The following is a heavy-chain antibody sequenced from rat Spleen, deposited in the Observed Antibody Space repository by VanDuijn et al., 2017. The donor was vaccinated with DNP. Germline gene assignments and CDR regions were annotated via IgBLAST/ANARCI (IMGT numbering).Heavy chain of an antibody. Sequence: EVQLVESGGGLVQPGRSLKLSCAASGFTFSDYNMAWVRQAPKTGLEWVAPIIYDGSRTYYRDSVKGRFTISRDNAKSTLYLQMDSLRSEDTATYYCITIAAVYAMDAWGQGTSVTVSS. J-gene: IGHJ4*01. D-gene: IGHD1-2*01. V-gene: IGHV5S10*01. CDR1: GFTFSDYN. CDR2: IIYDGSRT. CDR3: ITIAAVYAMDA.